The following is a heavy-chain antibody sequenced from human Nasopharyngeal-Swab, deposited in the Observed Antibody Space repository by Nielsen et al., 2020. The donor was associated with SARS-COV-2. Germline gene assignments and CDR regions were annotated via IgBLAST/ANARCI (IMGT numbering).Heavy chain of an antibody. CDR3: ARTTVTTDPGDY. CDR2: VYSIDGP. J-gene: IGHJ4*02. Sequence: GGSLRLSCAASGFTVSSKYMSWVRQAPGKGLEWVSGVYSIDGPYYADSVKGRFTISGDNSKNTLYLQMNSLRAEDTAVYFCARTTVTTDPGDYWGQGTLVTVSS. CDR1: GFTVSSKY. D-gene: IGHD4-17*01. V-gene: IGHV3-53*01.